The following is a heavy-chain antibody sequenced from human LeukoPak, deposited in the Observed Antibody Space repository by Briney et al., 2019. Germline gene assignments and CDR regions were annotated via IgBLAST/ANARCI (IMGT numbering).Heavy chain of an antibody. V-gene: IGHV3-11*01. D-gene: IGHD3/OR15-3a*01. CDR3: ARRRDFIDY. CDR2: SSSSGTTI. CDR1: GFTLSDYY. Sequence: MSGGSLRLSCAASGFTLSDYYMSWIRQAPGKGLEWVSYSSSSGTTIYYADSVKGRSAISRDNAKNSLYLQMNSLRAEDTAVYYCARRRDFIDYWGQGTLVTVSS. J-gene: IGHJ4*02.